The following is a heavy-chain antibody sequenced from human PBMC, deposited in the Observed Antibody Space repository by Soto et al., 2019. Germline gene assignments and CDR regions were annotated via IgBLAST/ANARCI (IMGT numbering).Heavy chain of an antibody. Sequence: SETLSLTCSVSGDSISTVDYFWAWIRQPPGQALEYIGYIYKSATTYYNPSFESRVAISLDTSKSQFPLNVTSVAAADTAVYFCARGRYCLTGRCFPNWFDSWGQGTLVTVSS. CDR3: ARGRYCLTGRCFPNWFDS. V-gene: IGHV4-30-4*01. D-gene: IGHD2-15*01. J-gene: IGHJ5*01. CDR2: IYKSATT. CDR1: GDSISTVDYF.